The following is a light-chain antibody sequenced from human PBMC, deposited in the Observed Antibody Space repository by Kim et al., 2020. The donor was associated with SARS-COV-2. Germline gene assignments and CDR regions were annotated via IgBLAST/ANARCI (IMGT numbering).Light chain of an antibody. J-gene: IGKJ2*01. V-gene: IGKV3-20*01. CDR3: QQYGSSLYT. Sequence: LSPGERSPLSCRASHSVSSSHIAWYQHKPSQPPRLLIYGASSRATGIPDKFRGSGSGTDFNLTISRLEPEDFAVYYCQQYGSSLYTFGQGTKLEI. CDR2: GAS. CDR1: HSVSSSH.